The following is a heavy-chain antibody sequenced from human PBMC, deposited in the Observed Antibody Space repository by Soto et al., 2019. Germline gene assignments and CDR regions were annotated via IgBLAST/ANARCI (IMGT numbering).Heavy chain of an antibody. CDR3: VGSLMSRAMESFDY. CDR1: AGSISRYY. D-gene: IGHD5-18*01. CDR2: ISYTVDA. V-gene: IGHV4-59*01. Sequence: HVQLQESGPGLVKPSEPLSLTCSVSAGSISRYYWGWVQQSPGEGLEWIAHISYTVDASYNPALKSLVTISLDTSKNQIDLSLMSVTTAVTAVYYCVGSLMSRAMESFDYWGQGTLVTVTS. J-gene: IGHJ4*02.